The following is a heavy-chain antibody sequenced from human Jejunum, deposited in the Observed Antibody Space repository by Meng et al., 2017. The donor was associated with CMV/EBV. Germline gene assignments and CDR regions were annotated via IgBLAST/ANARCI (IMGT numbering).Heavy chain of an antibody. J-gene: IGHJ4*02. D-gene: IGHD3-3*01. CDR3: ARDPEAIFGAPNYFDY. Sequence: MNGVRQAPGKGLEWVSFISASGKTIYYADSVKGRFTISRDSAKNSLYLQMNSLRGDDTAIYYCARDPEAIFGAPNYFDYWGQGTLVTVSS. V-gene: IGHV3-48*03. CDR2: ISASGKTI.